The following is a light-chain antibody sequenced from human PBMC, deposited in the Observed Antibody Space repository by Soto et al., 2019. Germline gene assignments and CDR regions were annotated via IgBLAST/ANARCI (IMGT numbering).Light chain of an antibody. CDR1: QNISSY. Sequence: DIQMTQSPSSLSASVGDRVTITCRASQNISSYLNWYQQKPGKAPNLLIYTASTLQSGVPSRFSGSGSGTDFTLTISNLQPDDFATYYCQQYDNYPLTFGGGTKVEI. CDR2: TAS. J-gene: IGKJ4*01. V-gene: IGKV1-39*01. CDR3: QQYDNYPLT.